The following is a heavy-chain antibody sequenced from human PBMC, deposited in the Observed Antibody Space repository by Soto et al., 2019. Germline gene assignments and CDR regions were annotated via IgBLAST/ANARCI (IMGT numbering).Heavy chain of an antibody. J-gene: IGHJ6*02. D-gene: IGHD4-17*01. Sequence: ASVKVSCKASGYTFTSYYMHWVRQAPGQGLEWMGIINPSGGSTSYAQKFQGRVTMTRDTSTSTVYMELSSLRSEDTAVYYSARRQTTREGYYYNGIDVWDQGTTVTVAS. CDR3: ARRQTTREGYYYNGIDV. V-gene: IGHV1-46*01. CDR1: GYTFTSYY. CDR2: INPSGGST.